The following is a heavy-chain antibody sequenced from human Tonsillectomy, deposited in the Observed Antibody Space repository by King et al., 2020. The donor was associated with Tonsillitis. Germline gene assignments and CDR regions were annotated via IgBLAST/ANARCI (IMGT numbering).Heavy chain of an antibody. J-gene: IGHJ6*02. Sequence: QLVQSGAEVKKPGASVKVSCKASGYTFSDHTLHWVRQAPGQGLEWMGRINPSSGVAVYAQRFQGRVNLTRATSFNTAYMEVSGLRSDDTAVYYCARVQRPSTGGVMDVWGQGTTVTVSS. CDR1: GYTFSDHT. CDR3: ARVQRPSTGGVMDV. V-gene: IGHV1-2*06. CDR2: INPSSGVA. D-gene: IGHD2-8*02.